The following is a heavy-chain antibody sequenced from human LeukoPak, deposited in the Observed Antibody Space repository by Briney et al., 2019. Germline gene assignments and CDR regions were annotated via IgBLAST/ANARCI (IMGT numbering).Heavy chain of an antibody. CDR2: INPNSGGT. V-gene: IGHV1-2*02. CDR1: GYTFTGYY. Sequence: GASVTVSCTASGYTFTGYYMHWVRQAPGQGLEWMGWINPNSGGTNYAQKFQGRVTMTRDTSISTACMELSRLRSDDTAVYYCARESKWEGSGDYWGQGTLVTVSS. D-gene: IGHD1-26*01. CDR3: ARESKWEGSGDY. J-gene: IGHJ4*02.